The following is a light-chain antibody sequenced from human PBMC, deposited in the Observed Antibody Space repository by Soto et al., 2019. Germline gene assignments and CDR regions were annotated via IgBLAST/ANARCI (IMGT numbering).Light chain of an antibody. CDR1: QSVSSY. Sequence: IVLTQSPATLSLSHGERATLSCRASQSVSSYLAWYQQKPGQAPRLLIYDASNRATGIPARFSGSGSGTDFTLTISSLEPEDFAVYYCQQRSNWITFGQGTRLEIK. V-gene: IGKV3-11*01. J-gene: IGKJ5*01. CDR2: DAS. CDR3: QQRSNWIT.